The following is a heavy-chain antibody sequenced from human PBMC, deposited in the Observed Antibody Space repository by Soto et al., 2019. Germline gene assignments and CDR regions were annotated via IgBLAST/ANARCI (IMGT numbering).Heavy chain of an antibody. J-gene: IGHJ4*02. CDR1: GGSISSYC. CDR3: ARGGGAYYYDSSGYYYYFDY. CDR2: IYYSGST. V-gene: IGHV4-59*01. D-gene: IGHD3-22*01. Sequence: SETLSLPCTVSGGSISSYCCSWIRQHPGKGLDWIGYIYYSGSTNYNPSLKSRVTISVDTSKNQFSLKLSSVTAADTAVYYCARGGGAYYYDSSGYYYYFDYWGQGTLVTVSS.